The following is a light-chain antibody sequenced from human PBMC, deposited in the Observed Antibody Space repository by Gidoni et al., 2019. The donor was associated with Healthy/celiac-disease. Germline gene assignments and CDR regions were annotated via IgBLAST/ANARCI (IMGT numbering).Light chain of an antibody. CDR2: AAS. CDR3: QQSYSTPWT. CDR1: QSISSY. V-gene: IGKV1-39*01. J-gene: IGKJ1*01. Sequence: DIQMTQSPSSLSASVGDRVTITCRASQSISSYLNWYQQKPGKAPNLLIYAASSLRSGVPSRFSGSGSGTDFTLTISSLQPDDFATYYCQQSYSTPWTFGQGTKVEIK.